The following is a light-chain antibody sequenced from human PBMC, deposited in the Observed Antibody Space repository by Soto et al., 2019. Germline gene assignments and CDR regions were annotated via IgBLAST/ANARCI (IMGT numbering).Light chain of an antibody. CDR3: QQYSDWYT. V-gene: IGKV3-15*01. J-gene: IGKJ2*01. CDR2: GAS. Sequence: EIVMTQSPATLSVSPGQRATLSCRASQSVSNNLAWYQQKPGQAPRLLVFGASTRATGVPARFSGSGSGTEFTLTISSLQSEYFAVYYCQQYSDWYTFGQGTKLEIK. CDR1: QSVSNN.